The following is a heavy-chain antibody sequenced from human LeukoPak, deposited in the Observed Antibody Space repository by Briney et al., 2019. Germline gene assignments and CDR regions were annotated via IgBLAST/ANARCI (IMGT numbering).Heavy chain of an antibody. CDR2: VYYNGLT. D-gene: IGHD5-18*01. CDR1: GASISPHY. CDR3: ARQTEIEFSGYSYGEIDY. Sequence: SETLSLTCTVSGASISPHYWTWIRQAPGRGLEWIGYVYYNGLTSYNASLRSRLILSVDTARNQVSLKLTSVTAADTAVYYCARQTEIEFSGYSYGEIDYWGQGTLVTVSS. J-gene: IGHJ4*02. V-gene: IGHV4-59*11.